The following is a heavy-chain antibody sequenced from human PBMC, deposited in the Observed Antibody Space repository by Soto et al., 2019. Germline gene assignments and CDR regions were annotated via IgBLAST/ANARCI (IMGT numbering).Heavy chain of an antibody. V-gene: IGHV2-5*02. CDR1: GFSASSSGEG. CDR3: AHIDPKLVTAGGHGGFDL. Sequence: QITLKESGPTLVKPTQTLTLTCTVSGFSASSSGEGVGWLREPPGKAVEGLALIYWDDDKGYSASLKSRLTISEDTSTNPVVLTLTNMDPVDTATYCCAHIDPKLVTAGGHGGFDLGGQGTLVAVSS. D-gene: IGHD2-21*02. J-gene: IGHJ4*02. CDR2: IYWDDDK.